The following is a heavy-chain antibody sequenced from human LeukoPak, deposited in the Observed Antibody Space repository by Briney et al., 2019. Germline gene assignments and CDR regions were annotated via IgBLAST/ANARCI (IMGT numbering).Heavy chain of an antibody. D-gene: IGHD6-19*01. J-gene: IGHJ5*02. CDR2: IYYSGST. Sequence: SETLSLTCTVSGGSISSGGYYWGWIRQPPGKGLEWIGSIYYSGSTYYNPSLKSRVTISVDTSKNQFSPKLTSVTAADAALYYCARQYSSGWPWFDPWGQGTLVTVSS. CDR1: GGSISSGGYY. V-gene: IGHV4-39*01. CDR3: ARQYSSGWPWFDP.